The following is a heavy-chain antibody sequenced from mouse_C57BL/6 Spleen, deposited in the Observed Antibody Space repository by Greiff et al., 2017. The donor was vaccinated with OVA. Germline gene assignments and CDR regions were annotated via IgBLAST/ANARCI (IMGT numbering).Heavy chain of an antibody. J-gene: IGHJ2*01. CDR1: GYTFTDYN. D-gene: IGHD1-1*01. CDR2: INPNNGGT. V-gene: IGHV1-22*01. Sequence: EVQLQQSGPELVKPGASVKMSCKASGYTFTDYNMHWVKQSHGKSLEWIGYINPNNGGTSYNQKFKGKATLTVNKSSSTAYMELRSLTSEDSAVYYCARSGIDYYGSSLYFDYWGQGTTLTVSS. CDR3: ARSGIDYYGSSLYFDY.